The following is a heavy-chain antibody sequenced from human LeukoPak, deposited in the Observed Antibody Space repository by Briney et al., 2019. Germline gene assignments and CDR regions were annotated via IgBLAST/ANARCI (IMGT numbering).Heavy chain of an antibody. CDR3: AKASLGYCSGGSCFFDY. Sequence: PGGSLRLSCAASGFTFDDYAMHWVRQAPGKGLEWVSGISWNSGSIGYADSVKGRFTIPRDNAKNSLYLQMNSLRAEDTALYYCAKASLGYCSGGSCFFDYWGQGTLVTVSS. V-gene: IGHV3-9*01. CDR1: GFTFDDYA. J-gene: IGHJ4*02. D-gene: IGHD2-15*01. CDR2: ISWNSGSI.